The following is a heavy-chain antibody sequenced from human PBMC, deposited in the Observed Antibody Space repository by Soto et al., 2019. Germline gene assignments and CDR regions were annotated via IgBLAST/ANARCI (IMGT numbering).Heavy chain of an antibody. CDR3: ARGSYGDYYYYMDV. CDR2: INPNSGGT. Sequence: ASVNVSCKASGYTFTGYYMHWVRQAPGQGLEWMGWINPNSGGTNYAQKFQGWVTMTRDTSISTAYMELSRLRSDDTAVYYCARGSYGDYYYYMDVWGKGTTVTVSS. V-gene: IGHV1-2*04. J-gene: IGHJ6*03. D-gene: IGHD4-17*01. CDR1: GYTFTGYY.